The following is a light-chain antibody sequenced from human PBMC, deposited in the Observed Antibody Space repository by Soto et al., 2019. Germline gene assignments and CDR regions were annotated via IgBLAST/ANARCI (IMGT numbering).Light chain of an antibody. CDR3: QQRSNWPIT. CDR1: QDISNY. V-gene: IGKV1-33*01. CDR2: KAS. J-gene: IGKJ4*01. Sequence: DIQMTQFQSSLSASVGDSVTITCXASQDISNYLNWYQQKPGKAPKLLIYKASSLESGVPSRFSGSGSGTEFTLTISSLEPEDFAVYYCQQRSNWPITFGGGTKVDIK.